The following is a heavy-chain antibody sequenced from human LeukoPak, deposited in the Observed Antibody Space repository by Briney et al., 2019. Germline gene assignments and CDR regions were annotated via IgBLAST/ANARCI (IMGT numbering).Heavy chain of an antibody. Sequence: GGSLRLSCATSGFTFSSYWMSWVRQAPGKGLEWVANIKQDGSEKYYVDSVKGRFTISRDNAKNSLYLQMNSLRAEDTAVYYCARWPQKYYYDSSGYPPPYYYYMDVWGKGTTVTVSS. CDR1: GFTFSSYW. J-gene: IGHJ6*03. CDR2: IKQDGSEK. V-gene: IGHV3-7*01. CDR3: ARWPQKYYYDSSGYPPPYYYYMDV. D-gene: IGHD3-22*01.